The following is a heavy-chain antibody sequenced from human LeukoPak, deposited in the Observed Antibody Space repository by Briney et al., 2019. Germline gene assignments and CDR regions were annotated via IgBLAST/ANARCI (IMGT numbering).Heavy chain of an antibody. CDR1: GGSFSGYY. Sequence: PSETLSLTCAVYGGSFSGYYWSWIRQPLGKGLEWIGEINHSGSTNYSPSLKSRVTISVDTSKNQFSLKLSSVTAADTAVYYCARRGGWYGLDYWGQGTLVTVSS. V-gene: IGHV4-34*01. CDR2: INHSGST. D-gene: IGHD6-19*01. CDR3: ARRGGWYGLDY. J-gene: IGHJ4*02.